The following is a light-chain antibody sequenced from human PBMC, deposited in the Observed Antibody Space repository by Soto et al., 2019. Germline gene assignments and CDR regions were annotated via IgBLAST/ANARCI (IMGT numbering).Light chain of an antibody. CDR2: GAT. Sequence: EMVLPQSPATLSVSPWARATLSCRASQSVSSNLAWYQHRPGQAPRLLIYGATTRATGIPARFSGSGSGTEFTLTISSLQSEDFAVYYCQQYGSSGKFGQGTKVDNK. J-gene: IGKJ1*01. CDR1: QSVSSN. V-gene: IGKV3D-15*01. CDR3: QQYGSSGK.